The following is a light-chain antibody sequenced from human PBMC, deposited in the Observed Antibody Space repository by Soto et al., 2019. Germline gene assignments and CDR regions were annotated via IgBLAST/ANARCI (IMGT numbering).Light chain of an antibody. J-gene: IGKJ5*01. CDR1: QSISSY. CDR3: QQYESLPLT. Sequence: DIQITQSPSSLSASVGDRVTITCRASQSISSYLNWYQQKPGKAPKLLIYAASSLQSGVPSRFSGSGSGTGFTFTISSLQPEDFATYYCQQYESLPLTFGQGTRLEIK. V-gene: IGKV1-39*01. CDR2: AAS.